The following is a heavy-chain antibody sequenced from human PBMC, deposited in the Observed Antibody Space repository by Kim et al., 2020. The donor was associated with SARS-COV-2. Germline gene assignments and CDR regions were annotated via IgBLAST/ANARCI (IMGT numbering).Heavy chain of an antibody. Sequence: GGSLRLSCVASGFTFSRYWMHWVRQAPGKGLELVSRINNDGSDTRYADSVKGRFTISRDNAKNTLNLQMSSLRADDTAIYYCANIAEPGIWGQGTLVTVSS. V-gene: IGHV3-74*01. D-gene: IGHD6-19*01. J-gene: IGHJ4*02. CDR1: GFTFSRYW. CDR3: ANIAEPGI. CDR2: INNDGSDT.